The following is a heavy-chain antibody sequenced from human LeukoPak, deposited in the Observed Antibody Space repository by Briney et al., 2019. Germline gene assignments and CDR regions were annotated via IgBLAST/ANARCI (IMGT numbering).Heavy chain of an antibody. V-gene: IGHV3-30*02. CDR3: ARDHEWSWDY. J-gene: IGHJ4*02. CDR1: GAPLSIFG. D-gene: IGHD3-3*01. CDR2: LRSDGRDK. Sequence: GGSLRLSCTVSGAPLSIFGYPWVRRPPAGGLGWVAFLRSDGRDKYYADSVKGRFTISRDSSKNTVYLQLSSLRTEDTAVYYCARDHEWSWDYWGQGTLVIVSS.